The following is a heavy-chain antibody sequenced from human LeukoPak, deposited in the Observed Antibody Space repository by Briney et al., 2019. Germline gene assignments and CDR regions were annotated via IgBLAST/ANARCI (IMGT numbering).Heavy chain of an antibody. Sequence: ASVKVSCKASGYTFTSYGISWVRQAPGQGLEWMGWISAYNGNTNYAQKLQGRVTMTTDTSTSTAYMELRSLRSDDTAVYYCARDTHRGEAAQDFDYWGQGTLVTVSS. CDR2: ISAYNGNT. V-gene: IGHV1-18*01. J-gene: IGHJ4*02. CDR1: GYTFTSYG. CDR3: ARDTHRGEAAQDFDY. D-gene: IGHD6-6*01.